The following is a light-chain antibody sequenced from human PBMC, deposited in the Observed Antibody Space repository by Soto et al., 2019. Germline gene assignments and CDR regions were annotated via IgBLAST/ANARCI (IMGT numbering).Light chain of an antibody. Sequence: QAVVTQEPSLTVSPGGTFTLTCGSSTGDVTNGRWPYWFQQRPGQVPRTLIHDTSNKHSWTPARFSGSLLGGKAALTRSGAQPEDEAAYYCLLFYDGVAVFGGGTQLTVL. CDR2: DTS. J-gene: IGLJ7*01. CDR3: LLFYDGVAV. CDR1: TGDVTNGRW. V-gene: IGLV7-46*01.